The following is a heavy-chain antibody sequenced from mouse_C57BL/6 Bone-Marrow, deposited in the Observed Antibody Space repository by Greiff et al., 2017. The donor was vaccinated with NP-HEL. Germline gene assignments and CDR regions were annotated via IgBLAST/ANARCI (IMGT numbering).Heavy chain of an antibody. J-gene: IGHJ2*01. V-gene: IGHV1-39*01. D-gene: IGHD3-3*01. CDR2: INPNYGTP. CDR1: GYSFPDSN. CDR3: ARGGKGLHFDY. Sequence: EVQLQQSGPELVKPGASVKISCKASGYSFPDSNMNWVKQRNGKSLEWIGVINPNYGTPSYNQKFKGKATLTVDQSSSTAYMQLNSLTSEDSAVYYCARGGKGLHFDYWGQGTTLTVSS.